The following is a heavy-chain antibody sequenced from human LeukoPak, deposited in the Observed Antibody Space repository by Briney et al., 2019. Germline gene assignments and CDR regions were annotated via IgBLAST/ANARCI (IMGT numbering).Heavy chain of an antibody. J-gene: IGHJ4*02. CDR1: GFTLSNYG. Sequence: GGSLRLSCAASGFTLSNYGMHWVRQAPGKGLEWVGVISYDGGNKYYLDSLKGRLTISRDKTKRTLYLQMNSLRAEDTAVYYCAKDQGSGHYAGPFDYWGQGTLVTVSS. D-gene: IGHD3-10*01. CDR3: AKDQGSGHYAGPFDY. CDR2: ISYDGGNK. V-gene: IGHV3-30*18.